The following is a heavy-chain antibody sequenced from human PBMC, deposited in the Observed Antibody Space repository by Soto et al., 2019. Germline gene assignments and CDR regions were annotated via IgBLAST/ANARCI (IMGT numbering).Heavy chain of an antibody. V-gene: IGHV1-69*01. CDR3: ARCCSGGSWDWYFDL. CDR1: GGTFSSYA. D-gene: IGHD2-15*01. Sequence: QVQLVQSGAEVKKPGSSVKVSCKASGGTFSSYAISWVRQAPGQGLEWMGGIIPIFGTANYAQKFQGRVTITADESTRTAYMELSSLRSEDTAVYYCARCCSGGSWDWYFDLWGRGTLVTVSS. J-gene: IGHJ2*01. CDR2: IIPIFGTA.